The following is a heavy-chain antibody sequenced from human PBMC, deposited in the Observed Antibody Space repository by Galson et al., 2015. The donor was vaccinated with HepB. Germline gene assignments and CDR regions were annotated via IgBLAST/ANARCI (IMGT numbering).Heavy chain of an antibody. V-gene: IGHV5-51*01. CDR3: GRSLWSGYYTSPFDY. D-gene: IGHD3-3*01. CDR1: GYDFTNSW. CDR2: TFPGDSDT. J-gene: IGHJ4*02. Sequence: QSGAEVKKPGESLKISCKGSGYDFTNSWIGWVRQVPGNGLEWMGTTFPGDSDTRYNPSFQGQITISADTSINTAYLQWTSLKASDSGIYYCGRSLWSGYYTSPFDYWGPGTLGTVSS.